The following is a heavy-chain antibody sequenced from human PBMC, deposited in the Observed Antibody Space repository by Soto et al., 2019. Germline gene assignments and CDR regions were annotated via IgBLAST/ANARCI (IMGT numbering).Heavy chain of an antibody. CDR2: ISGSGGST. CDR1: GFTFSSYA. D-gene: IGHD2-2*01. J-gene: IGHJ6*03. V-gene: IGHV3-23*01. Sequence: GGSLRLSCAASGFTFSSYAMSWVRQAPGKGLEWVSAISGSGGSTYYADSVKGRFTISRDNSKNTLYLQMNSLRAEDTAVYYCAKVKAGYCSSTSCYNYYYYYYMDVWGKGTTVTVSS. CDR3: AKVKAGYCSSTSCYNYYYYYYMDV.